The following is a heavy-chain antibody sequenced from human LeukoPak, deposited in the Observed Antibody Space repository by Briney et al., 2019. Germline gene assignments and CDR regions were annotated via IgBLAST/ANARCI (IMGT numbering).Heavy chain of an antibody. V-gene: IGHV3-21*04. CDR1: GFTVSSNY. CDR3: AKTYTSSRAHYYYYYYMGV. J-gene: IGHJ6*03. CDR2: ISSSSSYI. Sequence: GGSLRLSCAASGFTVSSNYMSWVRQAPGKGLEWVSSISSSSSYIYYADSVKGRFTISRDNAKNSLYLQMSSLRAEDTAVYYCAKTYTSSRAHYYYYYYMGVWGKGTTVTISS. D-gene: IGHD6-13*01.